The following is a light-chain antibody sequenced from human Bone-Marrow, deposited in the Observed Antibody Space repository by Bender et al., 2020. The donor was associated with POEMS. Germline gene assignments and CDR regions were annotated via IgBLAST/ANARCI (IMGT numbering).Light chain of an antibody. CDR3: SSYAGRALV. V-gene: IGLV2-8*01. CDR2: EVS. Sequence: QSALTQPPSASGSPGQSVTISCTGTSSDIGGYNYVAWYQQHPGKVPKVIIYEVSKRPSGVPDRFSGFKSGNTAFLTVSGLQAADEADYYCCSSYAGRALVFGGGTKLTVL. CDR1: SSDIGGYNY. J-gene: IGLJ3*02.